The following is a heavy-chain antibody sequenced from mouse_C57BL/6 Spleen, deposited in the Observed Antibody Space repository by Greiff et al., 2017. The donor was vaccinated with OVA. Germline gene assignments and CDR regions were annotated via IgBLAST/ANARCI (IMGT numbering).Heavy chain of an antibody. Sequence: EVQLQQSGPELVKPGASVKISCKASGYSFTDYNMNWVTQSNGKSLEWIGVINPNYGTTSYNQKFKGKATLTVDQSSSTASLQLNSLTSEDSAVYYGARGPKIYGSSDWYFDVWGTGTTVTVSS. CDR1: GYSFTDYN. D-gene: IGHD1-1*01. CDR3: ARGPKIYGSSDWYFDV. V-gene: IGHV1-39*01. J-gene: IGHJ1*03. CDR2: INPNYGTT.